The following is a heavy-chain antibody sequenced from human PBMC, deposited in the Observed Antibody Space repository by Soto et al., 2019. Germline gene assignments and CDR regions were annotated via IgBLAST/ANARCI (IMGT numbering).Heavy chain of an antibody. CDR1: GFIFSNYA. CDR2: VGGNGLDT. CDR3: AGRTGYPFDY. Sequence: EVQLLESGGGLVQPGGSLRLSCAASGFIFSNYAMNWVRQAPGKGLEWVSAVGGNGLDTYYADTVKGRFTISRDNSKNTLYLQMNSLRAEDTGVYYCAGRTGYPFDYWGQGTLVTVSS. D-gene: IGHD3-9*01. V-gene: IGHV3-23*01. J-gene: IGHJ4*02.